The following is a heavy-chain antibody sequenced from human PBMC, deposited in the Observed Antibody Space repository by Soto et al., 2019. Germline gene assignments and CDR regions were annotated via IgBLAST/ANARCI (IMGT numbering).Heavy chain of an antibody. D-gene: IGHD6-13*01. J-gene: IGHJ4*02. CDR3: ASGDSSRWYYFDY. V-gene: IGHV4-31*03. Sequence: QVQLQESGPGLVKPSQTLSLTCTVSGGSISSSGYYWSWIRQHPGKGLEWIGYIYYSGTTYYNPYLKSRVAISVDTSKNQFSLKLSSVTAADTAVYYCASGDSSRWYYFDYWGQGTLVTVSS. CDR1: GGSISSSGYY. CDR2: IYYSGTT.